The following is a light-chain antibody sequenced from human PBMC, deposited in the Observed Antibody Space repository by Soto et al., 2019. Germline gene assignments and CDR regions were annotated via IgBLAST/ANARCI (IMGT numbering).Light chain of an antibody. CDR3: SSYAGSNKGV. V-gene: IGLV2-8*01. CDR2: EVS. J-gene: IGLJ2*01. CDR1: SSDVGGYNF. Sequence: QSALTQPPSASGYPGQSVTISCTGTSSDVGGYNFVSWYQRHPGKATKLMIYEVSKRPSGVPDRFSGSKSGNTASLTVSGLQAEDEADYYCSSYAGSNKGVFGGGTKLTVL.